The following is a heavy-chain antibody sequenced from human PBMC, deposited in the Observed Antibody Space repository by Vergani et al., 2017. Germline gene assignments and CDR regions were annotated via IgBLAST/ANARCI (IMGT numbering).Heavy chain of an antibody. Sequence: LEEPGGGSVKPGGSLRLSCAASGFKFSDHYMSWIRQAPGKGLEWVSHISPGASTVSYTDSVTGRFTVSRNNDKNSLTLDMTTLRFGETAVYYCAKNPGISTTRHYYAMDVWGQGTTVTVSS. V-gene: IGHV3-11*04. CDR3: AKNPGISTTRHYYAMDV. J-gene: IGHJ6*02. CDR2: ISPGASTV. CDR1: GFKFSDHY. D-gene: IGHD1-1*01.